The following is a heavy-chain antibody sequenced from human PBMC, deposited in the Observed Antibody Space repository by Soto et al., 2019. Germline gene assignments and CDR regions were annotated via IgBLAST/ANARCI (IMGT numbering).Heavy chain of an antibody. Sequence: GGSLRLSCAASGFTFSSYAMSWVRQAPGKGLEWVSAISGSGGSTYYADSVKGRFTISRDNSKNTLYLQMNSLRAEDTAVYYCAKVKGNWNHPRGYFDYWGQGTLVTVSS. V-gene: IGHV3-23*01. D-gene: IGHD1-1*01. CDR1: GFTFSSYA. CDR3: AKVKGNWNHPRGYFDY. CDR2: ISGSGGST. J-gene: IGHJ4*02.